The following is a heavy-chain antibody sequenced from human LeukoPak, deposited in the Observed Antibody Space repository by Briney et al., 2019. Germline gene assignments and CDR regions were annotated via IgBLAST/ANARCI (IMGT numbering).Heavy chain of an antibody. Sequence: SETLSLTCTVSGGSISSYYWSWIRQPPGKGLEWIGYIYYSGSTYYNPSLKSRVTISVDTSKNQFSLKLSSVTAADTAVYYCARDFYSYGYVDYWGQGTLVTVSS. J-gene: IGHJ4*02. CDR3: ARDFYSYGYVDY. CDR2: IYYSGST. D-gene: IGHD5-18*01. V-gene: IGHV4-59*12. CDR1: GGSISSYY.